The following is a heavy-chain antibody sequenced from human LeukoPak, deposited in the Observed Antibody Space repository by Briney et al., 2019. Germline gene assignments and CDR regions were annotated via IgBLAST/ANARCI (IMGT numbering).Heavy chain of an antibody. CDR2: IYYSGST. Sequence: SETLSLTCTVSGGSISSSSYYWGWIRQPPGKGLEWIGSIYYSGSTYYNPSLKSRLTISVDTSKNQFSLKLTSVTAADTAVYYCASNVVVISLDYWGQGTLVTVSS. J-gene: IGHJ4*02. CDR3: ASNVVVISLDY. D-gene: IGHD2-21*01. V-gene: IGHV4-39*07. CDR1: GGSISSSSYY.